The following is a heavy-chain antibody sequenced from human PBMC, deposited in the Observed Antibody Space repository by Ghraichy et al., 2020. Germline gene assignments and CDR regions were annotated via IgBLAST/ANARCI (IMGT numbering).Heavy chain of an antibody. Sequence: TLSLTCAVYGVSLSGYYWTWIRQSPDKGLEWIGQIKHSGGPTYNPSLKSRVTISVDTSKKHFSLKLSSVTAADTAVYYCARATVRDGTDVWGQGTTVTVSS. D-gene: IGHD3-22*01. V-gene: IGHV4-34*01. CDR1: GVSLSGYY. CDR2: IKHSGGP. J-gene: IGHJ6*02. CDR3: ARATVRDGTDV.